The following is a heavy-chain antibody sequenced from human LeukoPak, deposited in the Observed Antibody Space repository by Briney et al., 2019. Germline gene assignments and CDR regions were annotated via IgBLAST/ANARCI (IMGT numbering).Heavy chain of an antibody. V-gene: IGHV4-34*01. CDR2: IKHSGST. D-gene: IGHD2-15*01. Sequence: SETLSLTCAVYGGSFSCYYWSWIRQPPGTVLEWIGEIKHSGSTNYNPSLKSRVTISVDTSKNQFSLKLSSVTAADTAVYYCARRVAYYYYMDVWGKGTTVTVSS. J-gene: IGHJ6*03. CDR1: GGSFSCYY. CDR3: ARRVAYYYYMDV.